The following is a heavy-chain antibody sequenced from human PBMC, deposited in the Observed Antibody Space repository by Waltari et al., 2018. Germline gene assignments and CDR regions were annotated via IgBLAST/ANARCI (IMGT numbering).Heavy chain of an antibody. CDR3: TKSGNSMTSFNYFDP. CDR2: IHHRGST. D-gene: IGHD1-1*01. CDR1: GGSITTNNYY. V-gene: IGHV4-39*01. J-gene: IGHJ5*02. Sequence: QLQFQESGPGLVRPSETLSLTCSVSGGSITTNNYYWAWIRQSPEKGLEWLGSIHHRGSTYYILSFRDRLSLSVDASKSQFSLRLTSVTAADTGIYYCTKSGNSMTSFNYFDPWGPGTLATVPS.